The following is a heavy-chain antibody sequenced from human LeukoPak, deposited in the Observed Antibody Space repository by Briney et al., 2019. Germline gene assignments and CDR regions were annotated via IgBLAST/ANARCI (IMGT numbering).Heavy chain of an antibody. J-gene: IGHJ4*02. CDR3: VRDTSYCSGARCFATYSFDY. CDR2: ISSTGGST. Sequence: RPGGSLRLSCSASGFSFSNYAMHWVRQAPGKGLECISTISSTGGSTYYADSVKGRFTISRDNAKNTLYLQMSSLRAEDTAVYYCVRDTSYCSGARCFATYSFDYWGQGTRVTVSS. D-gene: IGHD2-15*01. V-gene: IGHV3-64D*09. CDR1: GFSFSNYA.